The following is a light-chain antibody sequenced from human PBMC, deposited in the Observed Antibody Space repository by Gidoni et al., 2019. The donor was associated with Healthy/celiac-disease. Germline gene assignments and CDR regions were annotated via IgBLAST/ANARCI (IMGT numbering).Light chain of an antibody. CDR3: QQYNNWPPSYT. CDR2: GAS. CDR1: QSVSSN. Sequence: EIVRTQSPATLSVSPGERATLSCRASQSVSSNLAWYQQKPGQAPRLLIYGASTRATGIPARFSGSGSGTEYTLTISSLQSEDFAVYYCQQYNNWPPSYTFXQXTKLEIK. J-gene: IGKJ2*01. V-gene: IGKV3-15*01.